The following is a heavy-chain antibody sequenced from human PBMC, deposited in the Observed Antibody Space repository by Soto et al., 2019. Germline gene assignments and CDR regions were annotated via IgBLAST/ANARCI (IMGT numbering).Heavy chain of an antibody. CDR2: INPNSGGT. CDR1: GYTFTGYY. D-gene: IGHD6-13*01. J-gene: IGHJ6*02. Sequence: QVQLVQSGAEVKKPGASVKVSCKASGYTFTGYYMHWVRQAPGQGLEWMGWINPNSGGTNYAQKFQGWVTMTRDTSINKGYMEASRLRSDDKAVYYCARGLYSSTRIYGMDVWGQGTTVTVSS. CDR3: ARGLYSSTRIYGMDV. V-gene: IGHV1-2*04.